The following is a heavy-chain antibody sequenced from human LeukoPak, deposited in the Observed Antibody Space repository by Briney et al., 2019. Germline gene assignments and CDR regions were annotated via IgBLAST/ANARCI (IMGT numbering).Heavy chain of an antibody. D-gene: IGHD6-19*01. CDR3: ARSQARLGWFDP. V-gene: IGHV4-34*01. Sequence: PSETLSLTCVVSGASSGTYYWSWIRQPPGKGLEWVGEVSHSGSTNYNPSLKSRVSLLVDTSKNQFSLKLTSVTAADTAVYYCARSQARLGWFDPWGQGALVTVSS. CDR1: GASSGTYY. J-gene: IGHJ5*02. CDR2: VSHSGST.